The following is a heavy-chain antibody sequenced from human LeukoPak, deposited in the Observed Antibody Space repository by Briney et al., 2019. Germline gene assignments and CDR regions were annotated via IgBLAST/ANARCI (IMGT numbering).Heavy chain of an antibody. D-gene: IGHD3-10*01. V-gene: IGHV4-61*05. CDR2: IYTTGST. Sequence: SETLSLTCAVSGGSISSSTYYWGWIRQPPGKGLEWIGHIYTTGSTNYNPSLKSRVTISLDTSKTQFSLKLSSVTAADTAVYYCARGAYFYGSGINWFDPWGQGTLVTVSS. CDR1: GGSISSSTYY. J-gene: IGHJ5*02. CDR3: ARGAYFYGSGINWFDP.